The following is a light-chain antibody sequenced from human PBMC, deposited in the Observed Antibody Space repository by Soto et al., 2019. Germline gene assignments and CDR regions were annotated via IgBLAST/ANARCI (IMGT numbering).Light chain of an antibody. CDR3: QKYNSAPWT. V-gene: IGKV1-27*01. J-gene: IGKJ1*01. CDR2: AAS. CDR1: QVISNY. Sequence: DIQMTQSPSSLSASVGDRVTITCRASQVISNYLAWYQQKPGKVPKLLIYAASTLQSGVPFRFSGSGSGTDLPLTIRSLQPEDVATYCCQKYNSAPWTFGQGTKVEIK.